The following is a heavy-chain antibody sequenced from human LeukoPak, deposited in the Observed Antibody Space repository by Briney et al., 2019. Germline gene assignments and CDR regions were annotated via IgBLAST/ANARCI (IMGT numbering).Heavy chain of an antibody. CDR1: GGSISSYY. CDR2: IYYSGST. CDR3: ARDSYDILTGLNWFDP. J-gene: IGHJ5*02. V-gene: IGHV4-59*01. D-gene: IGHD3-9*01. Sequence: PSETLSLTCTVSGGSISSYYWSWIRQPPGKGLEWIGYIYYSGSTNYNPSLKSRVTISVDTSKNQFSLKLSSVTAADTAVYYCARDSYDILTGLNWFDPWGQGTLVTVSS.